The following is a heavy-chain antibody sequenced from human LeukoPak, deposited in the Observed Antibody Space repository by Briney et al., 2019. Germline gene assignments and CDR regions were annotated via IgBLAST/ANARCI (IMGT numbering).Heavy chain of an antibody. D-gene: IGHD6-6*01. CDR2: INPNSGGT. CDR3: ARDRLYAFDI. Sequence: GASVTVSCKASGYTFIGYYMHWVRQAPGQGLEWMGWINPNSGGTNYAQKFQGKVTMTRDTSISTAYMELSRLRSDDTAVYYCARDRLYAFDIWGQGTMVTVSS. V-gene: IGHV1-2*02. J-gene: IGHJ3*02. CDR1: GYTFIGYY.